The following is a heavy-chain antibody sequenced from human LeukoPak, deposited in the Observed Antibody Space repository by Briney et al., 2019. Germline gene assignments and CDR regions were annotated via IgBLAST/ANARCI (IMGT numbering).Heavy chain of an antibody. CDR3: ARGESITIFGVAYTDAFDI. CDR1: GYTFTSYD. J-gene: IGHJ3*02. CDR2: MNPNSGGT. Sequence: EASVKVSCKASGYTFTSYDINWVRQATGQGLEWMGWMNPNSGGTNYAQKFQGRVTMTRDTSISTAYMELSSLRSEDTAVYYCARGESITIFGVAYTDAFDIWGQGTMVTVSS. D-gene: IGHD3-3*01. V-gene: IGHV1-8*01.